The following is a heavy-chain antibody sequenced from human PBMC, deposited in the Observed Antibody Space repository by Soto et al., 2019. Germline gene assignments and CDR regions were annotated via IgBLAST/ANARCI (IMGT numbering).Heavy chain of an antibody. D-gene: IGHD6-13*01. V-gene: IGHV3-23*01. Sequence: GGSLRLSCAASGFTFSSYAMSWVRQAPGKGLEWVSAISGSGGSTYYADSVKGRFTISRDNSKNTLYLQMNSLRAEDTAVYYCAKGSSWYIIGPLYYWGQGTLVTVSS. J-gene: IGHJ4*02. CDR3: AKGSSWYIIGPLYY. CDR2: ISGSGGST. CDR1: GFTFSSYA.